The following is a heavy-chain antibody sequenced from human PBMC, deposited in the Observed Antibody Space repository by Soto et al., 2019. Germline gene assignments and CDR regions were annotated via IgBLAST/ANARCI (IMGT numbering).Heavy chain of an antibody. Sequence: EVQLVESGEGLVQLGGSLRLSCAASGLTFNSYWMSWVRQAPGKGLGWWAKIKQEGSEKYYVDSVKGRFTISRDNAKNSLYLQMNSLRAEDTAVYYCARDLDLRDFWSGHFGGVWFDPWGQGTLVTVSS. V-gene: IGHV3-7*01. J-gene: IGHJ5*02. D-gene: IGHD3-3*01. CDR3: ARDLDLRDFWSGHFGGVWFDP. CDR2: IKQEGSEK. CDR1: GLTFNSYW.